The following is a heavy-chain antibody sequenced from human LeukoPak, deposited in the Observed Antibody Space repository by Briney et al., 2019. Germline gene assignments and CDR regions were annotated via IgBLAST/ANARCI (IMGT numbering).Heavy chain of an antibody. CDR3: ARGRTGIAVAGTGIYYYHGMDV. V-gene: IGHV4-61*01. CDR2: IYYSGST. Sequence: PSETLSLTCTVSGGSFSSGSYYWSWIRQPPGKGLEWIGYIYYSGSTNYNPSLKSRVTISVDTSKNQFSLKLSSVTAADTAVYYCARGRTGIAVAGTGIYYYHGMDVWGQGTTVTVSS. CDR1: GGSFSSGSYY. J-gene: IGHJ6*02. D-gene: IGHD6-19*01.